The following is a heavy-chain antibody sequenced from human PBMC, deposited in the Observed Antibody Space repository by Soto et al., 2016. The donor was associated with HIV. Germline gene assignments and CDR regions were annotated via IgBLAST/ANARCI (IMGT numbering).Heavy chain of an antibody. D-gene: IGHD3-22*01. J-gene: IGHJ5*02. V-gene: IGHV1-2*02. CDR2: INPNSGGT. CDR3: ARAPGDDSSGAKGDWFDP. CDR1: GYTFTGYY. Sequence: QVQLVQSGAEVKKPGASVKVSCKASGYTFTGYYMHWVRQAPGQGLEWMGWINPNSGGTTYAQKFQGRVTMTRDTSISTAYMELSRLRSDDTAVYYCARAPGDDSSGAKGDWFDPWGQGTLVTVSS.